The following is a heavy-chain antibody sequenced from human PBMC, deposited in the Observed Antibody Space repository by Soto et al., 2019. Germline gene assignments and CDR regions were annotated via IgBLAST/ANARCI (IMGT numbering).Heavy chain of an antibody. D-gene: IGHD1-26*01. V-gene: IGHV3-11*01. CDR3: ARDRVEGAGWFDP. J-gene: IGHJ5*02. CDR1: GFPFSDYY. Sequence: ESGGGLVKPGGSLRLSCAASGFPFSDYYMNWIRQAPGKGLEWVSYISSSGSTIYYADSVKGRFTISRDNAKNSMYLHMNSLRADDTAVYYCARDRVEGAGWFDPWGQGTLVTVSS. CDR2: ISSSGSTI.